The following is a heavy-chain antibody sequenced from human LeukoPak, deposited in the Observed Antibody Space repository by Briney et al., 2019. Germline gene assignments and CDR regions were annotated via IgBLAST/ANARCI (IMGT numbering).Heavy chain of an antibody. CDR1: GGSISYYH. CDR2: IYYSGTT. V-gene: IGHV4-59*01. J-gene: IGHJ6*02. Sequence: SETLSLTCTVSGGSISYYHWSWIRQSPGKGLEWIGYIYYSGTTNYNPSLKSRVTISVDTSKNQLSLQLRSVTAADSAVYYCAREDPQTRVPEGMDVWGQGTTVTVSS. D-gene: IGHD4/OR15-4a*01. CDR3: AREDPQTRVPEGMDV.